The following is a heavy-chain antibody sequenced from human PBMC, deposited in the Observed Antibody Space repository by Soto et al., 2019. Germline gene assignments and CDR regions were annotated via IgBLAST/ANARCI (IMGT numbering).Heavy chain of an antibody. CDR3: ARVGYDSSGYYPLFDY. V-gene: IGHV4-30-4*01. CDR1: GGSISSCDYY. CDR2: IYYSGST. D-gene: IGHD3-22*01. J-gene: IGHJ4*02. Sequence: PSEALSLTCTVFGGSISSCDYYWSWIRQPPGKGLGWIGYIYYSGSTYYNPSLKSRVTISVDTSKNQFSLKLSSVTAADTAVYYCARVGYDSSGYYPLFDYWGQRTLVT.